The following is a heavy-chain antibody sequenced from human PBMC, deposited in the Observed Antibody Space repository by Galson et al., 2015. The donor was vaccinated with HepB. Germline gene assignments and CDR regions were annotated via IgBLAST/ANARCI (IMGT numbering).Heavy chain of an antibody. CDR1: GGTFSRYA. CDR2: IIPILGIA. J-gene: IGHJ4*02. D-gene: IGHD3-10*01. Sequence: SVKVSCKASGGTFSRYAISWVRQAPGQGLEWMGRIIPILGIANYAQKFQGRVTITADKSTSTAYMELSSLRSEDTAVYYCARGYDSGNFYYRYWGQGTLVTVSP. V-gene: IGHV1-69*04. CDR3: ARGYDSGNFYYRY.